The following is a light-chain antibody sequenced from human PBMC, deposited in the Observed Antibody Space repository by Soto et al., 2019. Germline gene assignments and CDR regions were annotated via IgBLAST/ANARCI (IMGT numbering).Light chain of an antibody. CDR1: SSDVGGYNY. J-gene: IGLJ1*01. Sequence: QSVLTQPASVSGSPGQSITISCTGTSSDVGGYNYVSWYQHHPGKAPKLIIYEVSDRPSGVSNRFSGSKSGHTASLTISGLQAEDEAAYYCNSYTSSSTYVFGTGTKVTVL. CDR3: NSYTSSSTYV. CDR2: EVS. V-gene: IGLV2-14*01.